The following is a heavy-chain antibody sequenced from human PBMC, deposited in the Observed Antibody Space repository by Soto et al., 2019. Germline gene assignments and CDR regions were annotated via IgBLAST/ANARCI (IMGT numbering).Heavy chain of an antibody. V-gene: IGHV3-64D*08. J-gene: IGHJ6*02. Sequence: GGSLRLSCSASGFTFSSYAMHWVRQAPGKGLEYVSAISSNGGSTYYADSVKGRFTISRDNSKNTLYLQMSSLRAEDTAVYYCVKGEGRFLEWSPTYYYYYYGMDVWGQGTTVTVSS. CDR3: VKGEGRFLEWSPTYYYYYYGMDV. CDR2: ISSNGGST. CDR1: GFTFSSYA. D-gene: IGHD3-3*01.